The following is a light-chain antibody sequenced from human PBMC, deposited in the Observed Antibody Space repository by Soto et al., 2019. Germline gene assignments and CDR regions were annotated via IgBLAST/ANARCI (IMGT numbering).Light chain of an antibody. J-gene: IGKJ5*01. CDR1: QSVTTR. V-gene: IGKV3-20*01. CDR3: QQYGGSPIT. Sequence: SPGTLSLSPGERVTLFCRASQSVTTRLAWYQHKPGQAPTLLMSGASNRASGVPVRFSGSGSGTDFTLTITRLEPEDFALYYCQQYGGSPITFGLGTRLEIK. CDR2: GAS.